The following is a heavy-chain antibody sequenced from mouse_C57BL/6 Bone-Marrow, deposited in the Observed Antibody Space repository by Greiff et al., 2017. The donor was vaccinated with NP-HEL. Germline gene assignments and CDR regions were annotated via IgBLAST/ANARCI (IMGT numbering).Heavy chain of an antibody. Sequence: QVQLKQPGAELVRPGTSVKLSCKASGYTFTSYWMHWVKQRPGQGLEWIGVIDPSDSYTNYNQKFKGKATLTVDTSSSTAYMQLSSLTSEDSAVYYCARSGGSSSYWYFDVWGTGTTVTVSS. J-gene: IGHJ1*03. CDR1: GYTFTSYW. CDR3: ARSGGSSSYWYFDV. CDR2: IDPSDSYT. D-gene: IGHD1-1*01. V-gene: IGHV1-59*01.